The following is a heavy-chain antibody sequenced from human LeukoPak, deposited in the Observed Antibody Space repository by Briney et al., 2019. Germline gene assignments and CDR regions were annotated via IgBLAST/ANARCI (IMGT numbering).Heavy chain of an antibody. D-gene: IGHD1-26*01. CDR2: ISYGGNT. Sequence: PSKTLSLTCTVSGGSISSSSYYWGWIRQPPGKGLEWIGSISYGGNTYYNPSLKSRVTISVDTSKNQFSLKLSSVTAADTAVYYCARPQEIVGATRLAFDIWGQGTMVTVSS. J-gene: IGHJ3*02. CDR1: GGSISSSSYY. CDR3: ARPQEIVGATRLAFDI. V-gene: IGHV4-39*01.